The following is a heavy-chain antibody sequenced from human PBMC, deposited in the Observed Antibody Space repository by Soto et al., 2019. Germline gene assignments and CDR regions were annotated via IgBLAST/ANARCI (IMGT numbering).Heavy chain of an antibody. D-gene: IGHD3-22*01. CDR1: GGSISSYY. J-gene: IGHJ3*02. Sequence: PSETLSLTCTVSGGSISSYYWSWIRQPAGRGLEWIGYIYYSGRTNYNPSLKSRVTISVDTSKNQFSLKLSSVTAADTAVYYCARGYYDSSGYIGGFDAFDIWGQGTMVTVS. CDR2: IYYSGRT. V-gene: IGHV4-59*01. CDR3: ARGYYDSSGYIGGFDAFDI.